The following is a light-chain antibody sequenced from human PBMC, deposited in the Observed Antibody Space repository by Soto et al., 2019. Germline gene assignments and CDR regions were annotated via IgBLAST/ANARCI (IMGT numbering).Light chain of an antibody. CDR3: QQRSNWPPIT. CDR1: QSVSSY. CDR2: DAS. V-gene: IGKV3-11*01. J-gene: IGKJ5*01. Sequence: EIVFTQSPATLSLAPGERATLSCRASQSVSSYLAWYQQKPGQAPRLLIYDASNRATGIPDRFSGSGSGTDFTLTISSLETEDFAVYYCQQRSNWPPITFGQGTRLEIK.